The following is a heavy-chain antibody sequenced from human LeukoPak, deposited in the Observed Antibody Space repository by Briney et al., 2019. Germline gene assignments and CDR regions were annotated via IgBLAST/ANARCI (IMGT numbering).Heavy chain of an antibody. D-gene: IGHD2-21*02. CDR1: GFTFSSYA. CDR3: AREGHIVVVTANYYYYGMDV. Sequence: HPGGSLRLSCAASGFTFSSYAMHWVRQAPGKGLEWVAVISYDGSNKYYADSVKGRFTISRDNSKNTLYLQMSSLRAEDTAVYYCAREGHIVVVTANYYYYGMDVWGQGTTVTVSS. CDR2: ISYDGSNK. V-gene: IGHV3-30*04. J-gene: IGHJ6*02.